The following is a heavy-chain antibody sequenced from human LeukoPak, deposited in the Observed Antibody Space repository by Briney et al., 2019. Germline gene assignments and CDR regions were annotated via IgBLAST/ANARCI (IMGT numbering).Heavy chain of an antibody. D-gene: IGHD3-22*01. J-gene: IGHJ4*02. CDR1: GDSISSSSSY. CDR3: ARRGDYYDSSGYYFYFDY. Sequence: SETLSLTCTVSGDSISSSSSYWGWIRQPPGEGLEWIGSIYYSGSTYYNPSLKSRVTISVDTSKNQFSLKLSSVTAADTAVYYCARRGDYYDSSGYYFYFDYWGQGTLVTVSS. V-gene: IGHV4-39*07. CDR2: IYYSGST.